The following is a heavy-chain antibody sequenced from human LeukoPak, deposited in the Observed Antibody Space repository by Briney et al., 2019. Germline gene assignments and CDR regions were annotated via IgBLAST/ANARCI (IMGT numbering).Heavy chain of an antibody. CDR2: IKQDGREK. CDR1: GFTFSSYW. J-gene: IGHJ5*02. Sequence: GGSLRLSCAASGFTFSSYWMSWVRQAPGKGLEWVANIKQDGREKYYVDSVKGRFTISRDNAKNSLYLQMNSLRAEDTAVYYCARDALWFGDLNWFDPWGQGTLVTVSS. V-gene: IGHV3-7*01. D-gene: IGHD3-10*01. CDR3: ARDALWFGDLNWFDP.